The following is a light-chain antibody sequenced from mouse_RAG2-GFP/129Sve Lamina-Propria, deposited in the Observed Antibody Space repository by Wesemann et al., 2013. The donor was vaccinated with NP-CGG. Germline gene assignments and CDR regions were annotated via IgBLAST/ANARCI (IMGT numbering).Light chain of an antibody. J-gene: IGKJ1*01. CDR1: QNVGTN. CDR3: QQYYSYPRT. CDR2: SAS. V-gene: IGKV6-15*01. Sequence: DIVMTQSQKFMSTSVGDRVSVTCKASQNVGTNVAWYQQKPGQSPKALIYSASYRYSGVPDRFTGSGSGTDSPLTISSVKAEDLAVYYCQQYYSYPRTFGGGTKLEIK.